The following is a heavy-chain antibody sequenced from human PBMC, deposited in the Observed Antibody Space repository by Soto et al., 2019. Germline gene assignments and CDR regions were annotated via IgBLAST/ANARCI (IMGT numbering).Heavy chain of an antibody. CDR2: IIPIFGTA. Sequence: QVQLVQSGAEVKKPGSSVKVSCKASGGTFSSYAISWVRQAPGQGLEWMGGIIPIFGTANYAQKFQGRVTITXXEXTXXAYMELSSVRSEDTAVYYCARDPSGYWWEPRSLGYWGQGTLVTVSS. D-gene: IGHD2-15*01. J-gene: IGHJ4*02. CDR1: GGTFSSYA. V-gene: IGHV1-69*05. CDR3: ARDPSGYWWEPRSLGY.